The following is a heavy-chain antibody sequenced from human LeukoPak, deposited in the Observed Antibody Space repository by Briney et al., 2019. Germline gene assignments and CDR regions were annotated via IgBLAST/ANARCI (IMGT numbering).Heavy chain of an antibody. V-gene: IGHV4-59*07. CDR1: GHLMRSHY. Sequence: SDTLTLICTVWGHLMRSHYWRWMRHPRGEALEGIGYIYYRESTNHNPPLKSRVTISVNTSKNHCSFKLSSVTAADTAVYYSGSTNYHPSLKSRVTISVDTPKNQFSLKLSSVTAADTAVYYCARVLRVIGSPPVPLDVWGKGTTVTVSS. CDR3: GSTNYHPSLKSRVTISVDTPKNQFSLKLSSVTAADTAVYYCARVLRVIGSPPVPLDV. CDR2: IYYREST. J-gene: IGHJ6*04. D-gene: IGHD3-10*01.